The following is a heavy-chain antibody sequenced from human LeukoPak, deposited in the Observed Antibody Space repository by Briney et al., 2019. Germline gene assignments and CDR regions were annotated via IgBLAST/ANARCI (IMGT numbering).Heavy chain of an antibody. Sequence: GGSLRLSCAASGFTFSSYAMSWVRQAPGKGLEWVSAISGSGGSTYYADSVKGRFTISRDSSKNTLYLQMNSLRAEDTAVYYSAKDRGSSWPHGFDYWGQGTLVTVSS. CDR2: ISGSGGST. D-gene: IGHD6-13*01. CDR1: GFTFSSYA. CDR3: AKDRGSSWPHGFDY. V-gene: IGHV3-23*01. J-gene: IGHJ4*02.